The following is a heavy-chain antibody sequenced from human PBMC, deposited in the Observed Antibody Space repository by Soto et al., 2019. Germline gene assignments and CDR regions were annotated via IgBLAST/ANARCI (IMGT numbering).Heavy chain of an antibody. CDR2: INPKSGGT. CDR1: GYSFTDYH. V-gene: IGHV1-2*04. CDR3: ARGDSTDCSNGVCSFFYNHDMDV. Sequence: ASVKVSCKASGYSFTDYHIHWVRQAPGQGLEWLGRINPKSGGTSTAQKFQGWVTMTTDTSISTASMELTRLTPDHTAIYYCARGDSTDCSNGVCSFFYNHDMDVWGQGTTVTVSS. D-gene: IGHD2-8*01. J-gene: IGHJ6*02.